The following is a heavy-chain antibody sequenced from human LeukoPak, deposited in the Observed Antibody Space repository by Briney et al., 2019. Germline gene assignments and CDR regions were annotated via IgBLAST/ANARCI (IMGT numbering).Heavy chain of an antibody. D-gene: IGHD4-23*01. CDR3: ARSSYGGNSYYYYGMDV. CDR1: GYSFTSYW. J-gene: IGHJ6*02. Sequence: GESLKISCKGSGYSFTSYWIGWVRQMPGKGLEWMGIIHPGDSDTRYSPSFQGQVTISADKSISTAYLQWSSLKASDTAMYYCARSSYGGNSYYYYGMDVWGQGTTVTVSS. CDR2: IHPGDSDT. V-gene: IGHV5-51*01.